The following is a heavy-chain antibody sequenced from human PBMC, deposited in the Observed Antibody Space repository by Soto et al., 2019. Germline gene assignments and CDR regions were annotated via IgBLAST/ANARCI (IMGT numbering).Heavy chain of an antibody. CDR3: ARKQWLVGGGTYYFDY. J-gene: IGHJ4*02. Sequence: EVHLVESGGGLVQPGGSLRLSCTASGFTFSSYSMNWVRQAPGKGLEWVSYISSRSSTIYYADSLKGRFTISRDNAKNSLYLQMNSLRDEDTAVYYCARKQWLVGGGTYYFDYWGQGTLVTVSS. V-gene: IGHV3-48*02. CDR2: ISSRSSTI. D-gene: IGHD6-19*01. CDR1: GFTFSSYS.